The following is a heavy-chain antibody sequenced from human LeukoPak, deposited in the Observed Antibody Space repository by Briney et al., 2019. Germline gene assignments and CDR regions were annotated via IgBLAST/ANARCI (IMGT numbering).Heavy chain of an antibody. Sequence: SETLSLTCTVSGGSISSSGYCWGWIRQPPGKGLQWIGSIYYSGRTYYNPSLKSRVTMSVDTSRNQFSLKLSSVTAADTAVYYCARHEIRIYYGSGTLNWFDPWGQGTLVTVSS. V-gene: IGHV4-39*01. CDR1: GGSISSSGYC. D-gene: IGHD3-10*01. J-gene: IGHJ5*02. CDR3: ARHEIRIYYGSGTLNWFDP. CDR2: IYYSGRT.